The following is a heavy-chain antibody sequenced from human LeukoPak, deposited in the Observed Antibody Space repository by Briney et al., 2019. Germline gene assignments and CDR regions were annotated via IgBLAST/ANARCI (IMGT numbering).Heavy chain of an antibody. CDR3: AKDLPAAYFDY. J-gene: IGHJ4*02. CDR1: GFIFSNYG. CDR2: IRSDGSIK. Sequence: SGGSLRLSCAASGFIFSNYGMHWVRQAPGKGLEWVAFIRSDGSIKYYADSVKGRLTISRDNSKSTLYLQMSGLRVEDTALYHCAKDLPAAYFDYWGRGTLVTVSS. V-gene: IGHV3-30*02. D-gene: IGHD2-2*01.